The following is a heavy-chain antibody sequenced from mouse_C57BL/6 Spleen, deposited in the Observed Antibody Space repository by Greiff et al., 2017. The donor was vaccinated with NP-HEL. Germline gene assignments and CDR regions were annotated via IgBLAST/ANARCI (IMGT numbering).Heavy chain of an antibody. CDR3: ARHEGGTGDWYFDV. D-gene: IGHD3-3*01. V-gene: IGHV1-62-2*01. J-gene: IGHJ1*03. Sequence: VQLQQSGAELVKPGASVKLSCKASGYTFTEYTIHWVKQRPGQGLEWIGWFYPGSGSIKYNEKFKDKATLTADKSSSTVYMALSRLTAEDSAVYFGARHEGGTGDWYFDVWGTGTTVTVSS. CDR2: FYPGSGSI. CDR1: GYTFTEYT.